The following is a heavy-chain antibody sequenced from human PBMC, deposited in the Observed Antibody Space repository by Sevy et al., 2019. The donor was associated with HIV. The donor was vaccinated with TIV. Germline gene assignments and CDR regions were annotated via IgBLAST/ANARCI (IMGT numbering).Heavy chain of an antibody. CDR2: ISVSGRL. CDR3: AKDGYSSGLLYYFDH. D-gene: IGHD6-19*01. V-gene: IGHV3-23*01. J-gene: IGHJ4*02. CDR1: GFKFDNYA. Sequence: GGSLRLSCAASGFKFDNYAMAWVRQAPGQGLVWVSAISVSGRLSSADSVKGGLTISRDSSKKMIYLHLNSLRADDTATYYCAKDGYSSGLLYYFDHWGQGTLVTVSS.